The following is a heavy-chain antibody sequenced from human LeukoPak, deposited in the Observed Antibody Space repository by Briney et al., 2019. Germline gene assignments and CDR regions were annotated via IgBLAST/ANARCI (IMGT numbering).Heavy chain of an antibody. CDR3: ARQGYYDSSGYLY. CDR2: IYYSGST. V-gene: IGHV4-39*01. D-gene: IGHD3-22*01. J-gene: IGHJ4*02. Sequence: SETLSLTCNVSGDSITSTYYWGWIRQPPGKGLEWIGSIYYSGSTYYNPSLKSRVTISVDTSKNQFSLKLSSVTAADTAVYYCARQGYYDSSGYLYWGQGTLVTVSS. CDR1: GDSITSTYY.